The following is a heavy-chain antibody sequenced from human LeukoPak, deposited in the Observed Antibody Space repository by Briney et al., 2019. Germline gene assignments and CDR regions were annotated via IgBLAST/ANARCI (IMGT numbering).Heavy chain of an antibody. J-gene: IGHJ4*02. V-gene: IGHV4-34*01. CDR2: INHSGST. Sequence: PSETLSLTCAVYGGSFSGYYWSWIRQPPGKGLEWIGEINHSGSTNYNPSLKSRVTISVDTSKNQFSLKLSSVTAADTAVYYCAREPLLPRRAIDYWGQGTLVTVSS. CDR3: AREPLLPRRAIDY. D-gene: IGHD3-22*01. CDR1: GGSFSGYY.